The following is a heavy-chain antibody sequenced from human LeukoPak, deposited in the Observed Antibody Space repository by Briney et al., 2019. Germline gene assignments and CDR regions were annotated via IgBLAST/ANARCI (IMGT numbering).Heavy chain of an antibody. Sequence: PGGSLRLSCAASGFTFSSYWMSWVRQAPGKGLEWVANIKQDGSEKYYVDSVKGRFTISRDNAKNSLYLQMNSLRAEDTAVYYCARDQYLGALDTMVRGASDYWGQGTLVTVSS. CDR2: IKQDGSEK. CDR3: ARDQYLGALDTMVRGASDY. V-gene: IGHV3-7*01. CDR1: GFTFSSYW. J-gene: IGHJ4*02. D-gene: IGHD3-10*01.